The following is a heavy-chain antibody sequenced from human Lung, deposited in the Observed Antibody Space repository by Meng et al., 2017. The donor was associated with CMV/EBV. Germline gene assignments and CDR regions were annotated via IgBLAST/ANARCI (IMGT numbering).Heavy chain of an antibody. CDR3: ARFPFDY. Sequence: GSLRLSCTVSGYSISSGYYWGWIRQPPGKGREWIGNIYKSGRTFYSPSLKTRVTMSVDTSKNQFSLKLRSVTAADTAVYYCARFPFDYWGHGTLVTVSS. CDR2: IYKSGRT. V-gene: IGHV4-38-2*02. J-gene: IGHJ4*01. CDR1: GYSISSGYY.